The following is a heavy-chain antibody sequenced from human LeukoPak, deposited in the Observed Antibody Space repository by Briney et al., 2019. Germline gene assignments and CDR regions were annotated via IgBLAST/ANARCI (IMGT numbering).Heavy chain of an antibody. D-gene: IGHD3-22*01. CDR2: IYYSGIT. Sequence: SETLSLTCTVSGDSIRSGYYWGWSRQPPGKGLEWIGSIYYSGITKYNTSLKSRVTMSVDTSNNKFSLKLNSMSAADTAVYYCARGPARGSSGYYHPFDYWGQGKLVVVSS. V-gene: IGHV4-38-2*02. J-gene: IGHJ4*02. CDR3: ARGPARGSSGYYHPFDY. CDR1: GDSIRSGYY.